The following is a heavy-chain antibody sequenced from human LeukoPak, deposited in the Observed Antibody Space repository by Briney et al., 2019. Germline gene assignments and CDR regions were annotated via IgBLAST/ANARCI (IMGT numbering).Heavy chain of an antibody. CDR3: ARTIVVVTAFDY. Sequence: GASVKVSCKASGYTFTSYCMHWVRQAPGQGLEWMGIINPSGGSTSYAQKFQGRVTMTRDTSTSTVYMELSSLRSEDTAVYYCARTIVVVTAFDYWGQGTLVTVSS. J-gene: IGHJ4*02. CDR1: GYTFTSYC. V-gene: IGHV1-46*01. D-gene: IGHD2-21*02. CDR2: INPSGGST.